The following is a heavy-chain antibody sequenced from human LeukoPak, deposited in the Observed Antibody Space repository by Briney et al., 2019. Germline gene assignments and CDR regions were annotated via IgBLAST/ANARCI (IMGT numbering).Heavy chain of an antibody. V-gene: IGHV1-69*05. CDR2: IIPIFGTA. CDR1: GGTFSSYA. Sequence: SVKVSCKASGGTFSSYAISWVRQAPGQGLEWMGGIIPIFGTANYAQKFQGRVTITTDESTSTAYMELSSLRSEDTAVYYCARDWSGSYYDFRSAHYHMDVWGKGTTVTVSS. D-gene: IGHD3-3*01. CDR3: ARDWSGSYYDFRSAHYHMDV. J-gene: IGHJ6*03.